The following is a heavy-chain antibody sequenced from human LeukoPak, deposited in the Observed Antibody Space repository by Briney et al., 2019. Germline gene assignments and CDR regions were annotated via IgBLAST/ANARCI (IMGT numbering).Heavy chain of an antibody. Sequence: SETLSLTCTVSGGSISSSIYYWGWIRQPPGKGLEWIGKIYYSGSTYYNSSLKSRVTISVDTSKNQFSLKLSSVTAADTAVYYCARDDPNKYYFDYWGQGTLVTVSS. CDR3: ARDDPNKYYFDY. J-gene: IGHJ4*02. V-gene: IGHV4-39*02. CDR2: IYYSGST. CDR1: GGSISSSIYY.